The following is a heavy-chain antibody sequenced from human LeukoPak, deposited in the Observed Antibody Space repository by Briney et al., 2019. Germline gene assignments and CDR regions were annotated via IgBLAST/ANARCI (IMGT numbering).Heavy chain of an antibody. V-gene: IGHV1-3*01. CDR1: GYTFTSYA. J-gene: IGHJ6*02. D-gene: IGHD2-15*01. CDR2: INAGNGNT. Sequence: GASVKVSCKASGYTFTSYAMHWVRQAPGQRLEWMGWINAGNGNTKYSQKFQDRVTITRDTSASTAYMELSSLRSEDTAVYYCAGRYCSGGSCYPSYYYGMDVWGQGTTVTVSS. CDR3: AGRYCSGGSCYPSYYYGMDV.